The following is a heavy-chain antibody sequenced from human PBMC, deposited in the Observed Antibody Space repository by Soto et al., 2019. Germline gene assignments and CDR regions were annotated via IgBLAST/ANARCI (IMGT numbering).Heavy chain of an antibody. D-gene: IGHD6-6*01. Sequence: QVQLLQSGAEVKKPGASVKVSCKASGYNFTNYGSPWVRKAPGQGLEWMGWISAYHGNTHYTQRLQGRGTITTDTSTSTAYMELRGLRSDETALYYCARVRQLVGDCYYDLDVWGKGTTVTVSS. CDR2: ISAYHGNT. CDR1: GYNFTNYG. CDR3: ARVRQLVGDCYYDLDV. J-gene: IGHJ6*03. V-gene: IGHV1-18*01.